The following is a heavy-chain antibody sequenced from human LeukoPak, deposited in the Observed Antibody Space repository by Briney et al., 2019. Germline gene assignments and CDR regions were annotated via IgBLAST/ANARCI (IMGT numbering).Heavy chain of an antibody. D-gene: IGHD3-16*02. Sequence: GGSLRLSCAASGFTFSSYEMNWVRQAPGKGLEWVSYISSSGSTIYYADSVKGRFTISRDNAKNSLYLQMNSLRAEDTAVYYCARDRSGEYYDYVWGSYRYTGYFQHWGQGTLVTVSS. CDR3: ARDRSGEYYDYVWGSYRYTGYFQH. J-gene: IGHJ1*01. CDR2: ISSSGSTI. CDR1: GFTFSSYE. V-gene: IGHV3-48*03.